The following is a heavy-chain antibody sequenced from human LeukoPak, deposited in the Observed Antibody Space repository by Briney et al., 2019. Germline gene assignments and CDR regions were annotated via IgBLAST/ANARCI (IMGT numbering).Heavy chain of an antibody. CDR2: VNSDGGST. J-gene: IGHJ6*02. Sequence: GGSLRLSCAASGFTFSSFWMHWVRQAPGKALVWVSYVNSDGGSTNYADSVKGRFTISRDNAKNTLYLQMNSLRVEDTAVYYCARYRSYLMDVWGQGTTVTVSS. CDR1: GFTFSSFW. CDR3: ARYRSYLMDV. D-gene: IGHD3-16*02. V-gene: IGHV3-74*01.